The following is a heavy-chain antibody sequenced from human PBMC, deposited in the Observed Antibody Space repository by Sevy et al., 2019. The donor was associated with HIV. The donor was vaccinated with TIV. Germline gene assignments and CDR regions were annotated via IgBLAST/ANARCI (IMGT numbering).Heavy chain of an antibody. D-gene: IGHD6-19*01. CDR3: ARIAVAGYYFDY. V-gene: IGHV3-23*01. CDR1: GFTFSSYX. CDR2: ISGSGGST. J-gene: IGHJ4*02. Sequence: GGSLRLSCAASGFTFSSYXMXXXRQAPGKGLEWVSAISGSGGSTYYADSVKGRFTISRDNSKNTLYLQMNSLRAEDTAVYYCARIAVAGYYFDYWGQGTLGTVSS.